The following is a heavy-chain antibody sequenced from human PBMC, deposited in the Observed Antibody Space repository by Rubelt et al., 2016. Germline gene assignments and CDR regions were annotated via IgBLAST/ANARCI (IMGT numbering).Heavy chain of an antibody. CDR2: IYYSGST. J-gene: IGHJ2*01. D-gene: IGHD3-16*02. CDR1: GGSISRSSYY. Sequence: QLQLQESGPGLVKPSETLSLTCTVSGGSISRSSYYWGWIRQPPRKGLEWIGSIYYSGSTYYNPSLKSRVTLSGDTSKKPFSLKLSSVPAADTAVYYCATHREGYFDLWGRGTLVTVSS. CDR3: ATHREGYFDL. V-gene: IGHV4-39*07.